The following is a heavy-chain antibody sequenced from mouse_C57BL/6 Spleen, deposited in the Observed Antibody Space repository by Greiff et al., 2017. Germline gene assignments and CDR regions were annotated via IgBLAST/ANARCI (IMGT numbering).Heavy chain of an antibody. CDR1: GFAFSSSW. CDR2: IFPGDGDT. D-gene: IGHD2-4*01. J-gene: IGHJ3*01. Sequence: VKLQQSGPELVKPGASVKISCKASGFAFSSSWMNWVKQRPGKGLEWIGRIFPGDGDTEYTGKVKGKATLTADKSSSTAYMQHRSLTSEDSAVYVSERGGDYDRDWFAYWGQGTLGTVSA. V-gene: IGHV1-82*01. CDR3: ERGGDYDRDWFAY.